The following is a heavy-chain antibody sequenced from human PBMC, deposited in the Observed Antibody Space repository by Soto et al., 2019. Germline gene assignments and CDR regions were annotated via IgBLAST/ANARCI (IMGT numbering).Heavy chain of an antibody. D-gene: IGHD6-19*01. CDR3: ARHSSGWYPSWFDP. Sequence: LSLTCTVSGGSISSYYWSWIRQPPGKGLEWIGYIYYSGSTNYNPSLKSRVTISVDTSKNQFSLKLSSVTAADTAVYYCARHSSGWYPSWFDPWGQGTLVTVSS. V-gene: IGHV4-59*08. J-gene: IGHJ5*02. CDR2: IYYSGST. CDR1: GGSISSYY.